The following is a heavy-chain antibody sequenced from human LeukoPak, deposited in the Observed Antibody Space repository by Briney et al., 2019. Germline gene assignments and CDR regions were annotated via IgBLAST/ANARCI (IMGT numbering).Heavy chain of an antibody. D-gene: IGHD3-3*01. CDR1: GFTFSSYG. Sequence: GGSLRLSCAASGFTFSSYGMHWVRQAPGKGLEWVAVISYDGSNKYYADSVKGRFTISRDNSKDTLYLQMNSLRAEDTAVYYCAKAYYDFWSGYCNSYFDYWGQGTLVTVSS. V-gene: IGHV3-30*18. CDR2: ISYDGSNK. CDR3: AKAYYDFWSGYCNSYFDY. J-gene: IGHJ4*02.